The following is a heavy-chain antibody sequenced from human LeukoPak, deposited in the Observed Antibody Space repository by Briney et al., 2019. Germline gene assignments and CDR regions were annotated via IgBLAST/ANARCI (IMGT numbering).Heavy chain of an antibody. CDR2: ISAYNGNT. V-gene: IGHV1-18*01. D-gene: IGHD5-18*01. Sequence: ASVKVSCKASGYTFTSYGISWVRQAPGQGLEWMGWISAYNGNTNYAQKLQGRVTMTTDTSTSTVYMELRSLRSDDTAVYYCARDRGYSYGSFDYWGQGTLVTVSS. J-gene: IGHJ4*02. CDR3: ARDRGYSYGSFDY. CDR1: GYTFTSYG.